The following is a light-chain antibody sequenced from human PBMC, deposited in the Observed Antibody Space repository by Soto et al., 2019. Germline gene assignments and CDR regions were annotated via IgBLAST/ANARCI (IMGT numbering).Light chain of an antibody. CDR3: CSYAGSFRV. CDR1: SSDVGGYNY. Sequence: QSVLTHPRSVSGSPGQSVTISCTGNSSDVGGYNYVSWYQQHPGKAPKLMIYDVSKRPSGVPDRFSGSKSGNTASLTISGLQAEDEADYYCCSYAGSFRVFGTGTKVTVL. CDR2: DVS. V-gene: IGLV2-11*01. J-gene: IGLJ1*01.